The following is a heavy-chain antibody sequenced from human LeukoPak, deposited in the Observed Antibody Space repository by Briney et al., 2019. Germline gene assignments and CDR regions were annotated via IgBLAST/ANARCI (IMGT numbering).Heavy chain of an antibody. V-gene: IGHV1-69*13. Sequence: SVKVSCKTSGDTFSSYAISWVRQAPGQGLEWMGGIIPIFGTANYAQKFQGRVTITADESTSTAYMELSSLRSEDTAVYYCARGPAVAGIGYFDYWGQGTLVTVSS. D-gene: IGHD6-19*01. CDR2: IIPIFGTA. CDR1: GDTFSSYA. CDR3: ARGPAVAGIGYFDY. J-gene: IGHJ4*02.